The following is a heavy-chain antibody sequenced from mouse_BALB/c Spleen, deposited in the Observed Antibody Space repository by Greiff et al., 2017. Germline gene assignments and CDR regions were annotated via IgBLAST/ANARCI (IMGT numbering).Heavy chain of an antibody. D-gene: IGHD2-4*01. CDR3: ARDDYEGSF. CDR2: ISSGGSYT. J-gene: IGHJ3*01. V-gene: IGHV5-6*01. Sequence: EVQGVESGGDLVKPGGSLKLSCAASGFTFSSYGMSWVRQTPDKRLEWVATISSGGSYTYYPDSVKGRFTISRDNAKNTLYLQMSSLKSEDTAMYYCARDDYEGSFWGQGTLVTVSA. CDR1: GFTFSSYG.